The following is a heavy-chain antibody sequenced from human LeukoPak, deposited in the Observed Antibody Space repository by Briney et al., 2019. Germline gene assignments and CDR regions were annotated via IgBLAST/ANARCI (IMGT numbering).Heavy chain of an antibody. CDR2: FYFSANT. J-gene: IGHJ4*02. Sequence: SETLSLTCTVSGGSIRSYYWRWIRQPPGKGLEWMGYFYFSANTNYNPSLKSRVTKSVDTSKNQFSLRLSSVTAADTAVYYCARDSDSGYGPFASWGQGTLVTVSS. CDR1: GGSIRSYY. V-gene: IGHV4-59*01. CDR3: ARDSDSGYGPFAS. D-gene: IGHD5-12*01.